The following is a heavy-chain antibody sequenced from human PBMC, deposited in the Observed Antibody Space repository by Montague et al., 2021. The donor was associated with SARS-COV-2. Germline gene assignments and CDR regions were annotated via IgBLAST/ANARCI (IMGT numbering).Heavy chain of an antibody. V-gene: IGHV4-34*01. D-gene: IGHD2-2*01. J-gene: IGHJ6*02. Sequence: SETLSLTCAVYGGSFSGYYWSWIRQPPGKGLELIGEINHSGSTNYNPSLKSRVAISVDTSKNQFSLKLSSVTAADTAVYYCASVRAVPAAMRIFSLGRSYYGMDVWGQGTTVTVSS. CDR2: INHSGST. CDR3: ASVRAVPAAMRIFSLGRSYYGMDV. CDR1: GGSFSGYY.